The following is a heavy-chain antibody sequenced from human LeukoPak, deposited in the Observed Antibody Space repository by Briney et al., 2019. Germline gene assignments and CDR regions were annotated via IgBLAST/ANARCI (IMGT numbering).Heavy chain of an antibody. CDR2: IRYDGSNK. D-gene: IGHD6-13*01. J-gene: IGHJ4*02. CDR1: GFTFSSYG. CDR3: AKDRIAAAGH. Sequence: PGGSLRLSCAASGFTFSSYGMHWVRQAPGKGLEWVAFIRYDGSNKYYADSVKGRFTISRDNSKNTRYLQMNSLRAEDTAVYYCAKDRIAAAGHWGQGTLVTVSS. V-gene: IGHV3-30*02.